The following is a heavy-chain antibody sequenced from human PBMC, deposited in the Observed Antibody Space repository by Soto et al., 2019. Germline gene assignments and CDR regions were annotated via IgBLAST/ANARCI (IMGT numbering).Heavy chain of an antibody. CDR2: INPNSGGT. CDR1: GYTFTGYY. Sequence: QVQLVQSGAEVKKPGASVKVSCKASGYTFTGYYMHWVRQAPGQGLEWMGWINPNSGGTNYAQKFQGWVTMTRDTSISTAYMELSRLRSDDTAVYYCARQELGDYYYCGMDVWGQGTTVTVSS. V-gene: IGHV1-2*04. D-gene: IGHD3-10*01. J-gene: IGHJ6*02. CDR3: ARQELGDYYYCGMDV.